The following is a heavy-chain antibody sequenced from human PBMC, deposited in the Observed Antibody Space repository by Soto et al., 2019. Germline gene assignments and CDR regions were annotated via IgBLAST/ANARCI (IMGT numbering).Heavy chain of an antibody. D-gene: IGHD3-10*01. CDR1: GGSISSGGYY. CDR2: IYYSGST. CDR3: VARRSGSSLPDY. J-gene: IGHJ4*02. Sequence: QVQLQESGPGLVKPSQTLSLTCTVSGGSISSGGYYWSWIRQHPGKGLEWIGYIYYSGSTYYNPSLKSRVTISVDTSKNQFSLKLSSVTAADTAVYYCVARRSGSSLPDYWGQGTLVTVSS. V-gene: IGHV4-31*03.